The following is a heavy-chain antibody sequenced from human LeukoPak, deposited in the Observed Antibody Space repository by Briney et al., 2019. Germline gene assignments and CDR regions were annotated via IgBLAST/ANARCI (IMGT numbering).Heavy chain of an antibody. V-gene: IGHV3-21*01. Sequence: GSLRLSCAASGFTFSSYTMNWVRQAPGKGLEWVSSISSSSSYIYYADSTKGRFTISRDNAKNSLDLQMNSLRAEDTAVYYCARDLWGYSAYSDWGQGTLVTVSS. CDR2: ISSSSSYI. D-gene: IGHD5-12*01. CDR3: ARDLWGYSAYSD. CDR1: GFTFSSYT. J-gene: IGHJ4*02.